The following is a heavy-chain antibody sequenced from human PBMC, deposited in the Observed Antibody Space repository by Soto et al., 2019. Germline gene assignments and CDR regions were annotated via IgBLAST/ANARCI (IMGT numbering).Heavy chain of an antibody. J-gene: IGHJ6*02. CDR3: ARMARSWGNYYYRMAV. CDR1: GFSLSNARMG. CDR2: IFSNDEK. V-gene: IGHV2-26*01. Sequence: QVTLKESGPVLVKPTETLTLTCTVSGFSLSNARMGVSWIRQPPGKALEWLAHIFSNDEKSYITSLKSRLTISKDPPKSQVVLTMTTVDPVDTATYYCARMARSWGNYYYRMAVWGQETTVTVSS. D-gene: IGHD3-16*01.